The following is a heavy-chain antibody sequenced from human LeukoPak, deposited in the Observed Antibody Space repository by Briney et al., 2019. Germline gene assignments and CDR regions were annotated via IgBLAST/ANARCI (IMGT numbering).Heavy chain of an antibody. V-gene: IGHV3-23*01. D-gene: IGHD2-15*01. CDR1: GFTFSSYA. J-gene: IGHJ1*01. Sequence: GGSLRLSCVASGFTFSSYAMGWVRKAPGKGLEWVSAISGSGVTTHYAGSVKGRFSISRDNSKNTLYLQMDSLRAEDTALYYCAKRVVVGATSPYSDFQDWGQGTLVTVSS. CDR3: AKRVVVGATSPYSDFQD. CDR2: ISGSGVTT.